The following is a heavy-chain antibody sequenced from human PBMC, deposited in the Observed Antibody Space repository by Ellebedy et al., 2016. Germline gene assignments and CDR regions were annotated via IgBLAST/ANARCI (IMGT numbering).Heavy chain of an antibody. Sequence: ASVKVSCKASGGTFSSYAISWVRQAPGQGLEWMGRIIPILGIANYAQKFQGRVTITADKSTSTAYMELSSLRSEDTAVYYCAKDRSSGYYFDYWGQGTLVTVSS. CDR2: IIPILGIA. V-gene: IGHV1-69*04. J-gene: IGHJ4*02. CDR1: GGTFSSYA. D-gene: IGHD6-19*01. CDR3: AKDRSSGYYFDY.